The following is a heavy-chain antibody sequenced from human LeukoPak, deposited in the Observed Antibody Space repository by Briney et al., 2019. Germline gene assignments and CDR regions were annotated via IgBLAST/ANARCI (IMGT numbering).Heavy chain of an antibody. D-gene: IGHD6-19*01. Sequence: SETLSLTCTVSGGSISSYYWSWIRQPAGEGLEWIGRIYTSGSTNYNPSLKSRVTMSVDTSKNQFSLKLSSVTAADTAVYYCARVTYSSGWYDFDYWGQGTLVTVSS. CDR1: GGSISSYY. J-gene: IGHJ4*02. CDR3: ARVTYSSGWYDFDY. CDR2: IYTSGST. V-gene: IGHV4-4*07.